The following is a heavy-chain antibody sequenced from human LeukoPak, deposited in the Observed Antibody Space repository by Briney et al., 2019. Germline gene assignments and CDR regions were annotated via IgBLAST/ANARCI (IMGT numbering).Heavy chain of an antibody. Sequence: ASVKVSCKASGYTFTSYAMNWVRQAPGQGLEWMGWINTNTGNPTYAQGFTGRFAFSLGTSVSTAYLQISSLKAEDTAVYYCARVPDYYDSSGYPDALDIWGQGTMVTVSS. D-gene: IGHD3-22*01. CDR3: ARVPDYYDSSGYPDALDI. J-gene: IGHJ3*02. CDR2: INTNTGNP. CDR1: GYTFTSYA. V-gene: IGHV7-4-1*02.